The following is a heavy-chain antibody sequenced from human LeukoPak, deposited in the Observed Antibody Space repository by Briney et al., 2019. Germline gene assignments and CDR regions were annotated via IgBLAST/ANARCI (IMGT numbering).Heavy chain of an antibody. CDR2: IRYDGSNK. Sequence: PGGSLRLSCAASGFTFSSYGMHWVRQAPGKGLEWVAFIRYDGSNKYCADSVKGRFTISRGNSKNTLYLQMNSLRAEDTAVYYCAKGYNYDSSGYYPVGYWGQGTLVTVSS. V-gene: IGHV3-30*02. CDR3: AKGYNYDSSGYYPVGY. CDR1: GFTFSSYG. J-gene: IGHJ4*02. D-gene: IGHD3-22*01.